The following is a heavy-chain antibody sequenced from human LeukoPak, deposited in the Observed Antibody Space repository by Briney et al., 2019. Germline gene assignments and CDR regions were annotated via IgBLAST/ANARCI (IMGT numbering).Heavy chain of an antibody. Sequence: PGGSLRLSCAASGFTFDDYAMHWVRHAPGKGLEWVSGISWNSGSIGYADSVKGRFTISRDNAKNSLYLQMNSLRAEDTALYYCAKDINPYYYYGMDVWGQGTTVTVSS. V-gene: IGHV3-9*01. CDR2: ISWNSGSI. CDR1: GFTFDDYA. J-gene: IGHJ6*02. CDR3: AKDINPYYYYGMDV. D-gene: IGHD1-14*01.